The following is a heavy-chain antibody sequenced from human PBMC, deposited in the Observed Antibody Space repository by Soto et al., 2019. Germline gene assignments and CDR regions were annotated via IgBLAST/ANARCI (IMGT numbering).Heavy chain of an antibody. CDR2: INDSGTT. Sequence: QVQLQQWGAGLLKPSETLSLTCAVSGGSFSGYYWTWIRQPPGKGLEWIGEINDSGTTNYNPSLKSRVTISVXXXXXQVSLKXXXXXXXXXXXXXXXRAFGSSYGYEGLDYWGQGTLVTVSS. D-gene: IGHD5-18*01. CDR1: GGSFSGYY. J-gene: IGHJ4*02. CDR3: XRAFGSSYGYEGLDY. V-gene: IGHV4-34*01.